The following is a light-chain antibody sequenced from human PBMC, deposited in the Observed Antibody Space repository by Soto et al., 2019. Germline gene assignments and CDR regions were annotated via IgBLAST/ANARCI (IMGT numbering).Light chain of an antibody. J-gene: IGLJ1*01. V-gene: IGLV1-44*01. Sequence: QLVLTQPPSASGPPGQRIIISCSGSSSNIGRSTVTWYQQLPGTAPTLLIYDNNQRPSGVPDRFSASKSGISASLAISGLQTDDEADYYCAAWDDSLNGFYVFGTGTKLTVL. CDR1: SSNIGRST. CDR2: DNN. CDR3: AAWDDSLNGFYV.